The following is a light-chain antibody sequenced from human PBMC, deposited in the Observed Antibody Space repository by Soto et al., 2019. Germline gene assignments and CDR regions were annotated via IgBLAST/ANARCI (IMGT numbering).Light chain of an antibody. Sequence: QSALTQPASVSGSPGQSITISCTGTSSDVGGYNHVSWYQQYPGKAPKFIIFEISNRPSGISSRFSGSRSGNTASLTISRLQAEDEAYYYCSSYTSRDTVIFGGGTKVTVL. J-gene: IGLJ2*01. CDR1: SSDVGGYNH. V-gene: IGLV2-14*01. CDR2: EIS. CDR3: SSYTSRDTVI.